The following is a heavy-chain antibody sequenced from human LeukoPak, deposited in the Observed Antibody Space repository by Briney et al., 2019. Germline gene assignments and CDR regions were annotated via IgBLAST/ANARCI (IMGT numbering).Heavy chain of an antibody. CDR3: AKTGFQWGNYYYYMDV. V-gene: IGHV3-21*06. J-gene: IGHJ6*03. CDR2: ISSSSSYI. CDR1: GFTFSSYS. D-gene: IGHD3-16*01. Sequence: GGSLRLSCAASGFTFSSYSMNWVRQAPGKGLEWVSSISSSSSYIYYADSVKGRFTISRDNVKNTLYLQMNSLRAEDTAVYFCAKTGFQWGNYYYYMDVWGKGTTVTVSS.